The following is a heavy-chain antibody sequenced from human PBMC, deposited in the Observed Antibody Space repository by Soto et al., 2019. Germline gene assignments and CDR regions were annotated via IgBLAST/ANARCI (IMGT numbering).Heavy chain of an antibody. Sequence: QVQLVQSGAEVKKPGSSVKVSCKASGGTFSSYAISWVRQAPGQGLEWMGGIIPIFGTANYAQKFQGRVTSTADESTSTAYMELSSLRSEDTAVYYCAGDRYRGSYFGEGVRQPGGPPPDWGQGTLVTVSS. CDR1: GGTFSSYA. CDR3: AGDRYRGSYFGEGVRQPGGPPPD. V-gene: IGHV1-69*12. D-gene: IGHD1-26*01. J-gene: IGHJ4*02. CDR2: IIPIFGTA.